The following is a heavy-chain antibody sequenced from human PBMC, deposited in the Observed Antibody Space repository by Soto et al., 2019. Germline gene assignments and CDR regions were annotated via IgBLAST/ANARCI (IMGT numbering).Heavy chain of an antibody. J-gene: IGHJ4*02. CDR3: ARARELEFPGLDY. D-gene: IGHD3-3*01. V-gene: IGHV3-30-3*01. Sequence: GGSLRLSCAASGFTFSSYAMHWVRQAPGKGLEWVAVISYDGSNKYYADSVKGRFTISRDNSKNTLYLQMNSLRAEDTAVYYCARARELEFPGLDYWGQGTLVTVSS. CDR2: ISYDGSNK. CDR1: GFTFSSYA.